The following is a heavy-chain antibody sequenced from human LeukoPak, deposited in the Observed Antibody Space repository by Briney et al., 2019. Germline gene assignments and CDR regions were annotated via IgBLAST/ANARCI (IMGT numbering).Heavy chain of an antibody. CDR1: GGSISSYY. CDR2: IYDSGRT. J-gene: IGHJ3*02. Sequence: SETLSLSCTASGGSISSYYRSWIRQPPGKGLEWIGYIYDSGRTNYNPSLKSRVTISVDTSRKQFSLKLSSVTAADTAVYYCARDLYGDYAFDIWGQGTLVTVSS. V-gene: IGHV4-59*01. CDR3: ARDLYGDYAFDI. D-gene: IGHD4-17*01.